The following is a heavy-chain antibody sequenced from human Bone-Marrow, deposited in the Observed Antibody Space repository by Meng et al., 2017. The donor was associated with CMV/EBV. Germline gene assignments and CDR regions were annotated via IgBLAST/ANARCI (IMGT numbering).Heavy chain of an antibody. Sequence: GESLKISCAASGFTFDDYGMSWVRQAPGKGLEWVSGINWNGGSTGYADSVKGRFTISRDNAKNSLYLQMNSLRAEDTAVFYCARSYPNFYYSMDVWGRGTTVTVSS. CDR3: ARSYPNFYYSMDV. J-gene: IGHJ6*02. CDR1: GFTFDDYG. D-gene: IGHD4-23*01. CDR2: INWNGGST. V-gene: IGHV3-20*04.